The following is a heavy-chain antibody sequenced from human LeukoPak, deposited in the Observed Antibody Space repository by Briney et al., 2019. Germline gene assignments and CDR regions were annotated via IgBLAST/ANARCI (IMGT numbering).Heavy chain of an antibody. J-gene: IGHJ4*02. CDR3: LSTATFDY. CDR2: IEQDGSEK. Sequence: GGSLRLSCAASGFTFSSYAMHWVRQAPGKGLEWVANIEQDGSEKNYVDSVKGRFTISRDNAKNSLYLQMNSLRAEDTAVYYCLSTATFDYWGQGALVTVSS. CDR1: GFTFSSYA. D-gene: IGHD1-1*01. V-gene: IGHV3-7*02.